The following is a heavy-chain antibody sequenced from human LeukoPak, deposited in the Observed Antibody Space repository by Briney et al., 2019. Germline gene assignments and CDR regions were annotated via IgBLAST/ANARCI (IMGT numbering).Heavy chain of an antibody. CDR1: AYSIGSGYY. CDR2: IYHSGST. D-gene: IGHD3-16*01. Sequence: PSQTLSLTCAVSAYSIGSGYYWGWIRQPPGKGLEWIGSIYHSGSTYYNPSLKSRVTISVDTSKNQFSLKLSSVTAADTAVYYCARDASKGALDYWGQGTLVTVSS. V-gene: IGHV4-38-2*02. CDR3: ARDASKGALDY. J-gene: IGHJ4*02.